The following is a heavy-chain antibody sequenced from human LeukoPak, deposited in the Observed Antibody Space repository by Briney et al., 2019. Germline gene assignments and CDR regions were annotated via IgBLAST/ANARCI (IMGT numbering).Heavy chain of an antibody. D-gene: IGHD3-9*01. V-gene: IGHV3-74*01. CDR2: INSDGSST. J-gene: IGHJ3*02. CDR3: ARGDILTGYYAFDI. Sequence: PGGSLRLSCAASGFTFSSYWMHWVRQAPGKGLVWASRINSDGSSTSYADSVKGRFTISRDNAKNTLYLQINILRAEDTAVYYCARGDILTGYYAFDIWGQGTMVTVSS. CDR1: GFTFSSYW.